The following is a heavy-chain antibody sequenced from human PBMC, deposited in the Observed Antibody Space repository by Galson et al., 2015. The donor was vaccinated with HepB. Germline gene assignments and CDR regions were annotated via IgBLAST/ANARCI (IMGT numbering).Heavy chain of an antibody. J-gene: IGHJ3*02. V-gene: IGHV3-69-1*01. Sequence: SLRLSCAASGFNFSDYYMNWVRQAPGKGLEWVSSISSSSTIYYADSVKGRFTISRDNAKNSLYLQMNSLRAEDTAVYYCARSSSWSSGGSCYSVPNAFDIWGQGTMVTVSS. CDR1: GFNFSDYY. CDR3: ARSSSWSSGGSCYSVPNAFDI. CDR2: ISSSSTI. D-gene: IGHD2-15*01.